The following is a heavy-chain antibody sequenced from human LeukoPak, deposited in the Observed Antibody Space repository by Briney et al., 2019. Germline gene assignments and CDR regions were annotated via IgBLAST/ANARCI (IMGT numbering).Heavy chain of an antibody. D-gene: IGHD6-13*01. V-gene: IGHV1-2*02. Sequence: ASVKVSCKASEYTFTDHYMHWVRQAPGQGLEWMGWINPNNGGVKFAQKFQDRVTMTRDTSISTVYMELTSLRSDDTAMYYCACAAPRSSHYYYYYMDVWGKGTPVTVSS. CDR3: ACAAPRSSHYYYYYMDV. J-gene: IGHJ6*03. CDR1: EYTFTDHY. CDR2: INPNNGGV.